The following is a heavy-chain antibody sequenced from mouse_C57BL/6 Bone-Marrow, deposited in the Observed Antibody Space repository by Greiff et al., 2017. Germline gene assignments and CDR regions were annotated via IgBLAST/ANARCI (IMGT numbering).Heavy chain of an antibody. CDR2: IYPRSSNT. J-gene: IGHJ4*01. V-gene: IGHV1-81*01. Sequence: QVQLMQSGAELARPGASVKLSCKASGYTFTSYGISWVKQRTGQGLEWIGDIYPRSSNTYYNEKFKGRATLTADNSHSTAYMDLRRLTSEDSAVYLCARDLYDGECDAMDYWGRGTSVTVSS. CDR3: ARDLYDGECDAMDY. D-gene: IGHD2-3*01. CDR1: GYTFTSYG.